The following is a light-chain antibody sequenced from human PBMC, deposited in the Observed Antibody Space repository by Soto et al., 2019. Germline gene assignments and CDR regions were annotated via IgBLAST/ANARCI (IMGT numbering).Light chain of an antibody. Sequence: EIVLTQSPGTLSFSPGERATLSCRASQSVTSNLAWYQQKPGQAPRLLIYGASIRATGVPARFSGSGSGTDFTLTINSLQSEDFAVYYCQQYYNWPPWTFGQGTKVDIK. CDR1: QSVTSN. V-gene: IGKV3-15*01. CDR3: QQYYNWPPWT. CDR2: GAS. J-gene: IGKJ1*01.